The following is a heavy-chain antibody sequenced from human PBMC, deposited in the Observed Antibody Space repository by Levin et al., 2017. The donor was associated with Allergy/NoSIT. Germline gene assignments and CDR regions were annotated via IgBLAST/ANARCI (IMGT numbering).Heavy chain of an antibody. Sequence: SETLSLTCAVYGGSFSGYYWSWIRQPPGKGLEWIGEINHSGSTNYNPSLKSRVTISVDTFKNQFSLKLSSVTAADTDVYYCARYAAGIRYFDWLSGYYFDYWGQGTLVTVSS. CDR2: INHSGST. CDR1: GGSFSGYY. D-gene: IGHD3-9*01. J-gene: IGHJ4*02. CDR3: ARYAAGIRYFDWLSGYYFDY. V-gene: IGHV4-34*01.